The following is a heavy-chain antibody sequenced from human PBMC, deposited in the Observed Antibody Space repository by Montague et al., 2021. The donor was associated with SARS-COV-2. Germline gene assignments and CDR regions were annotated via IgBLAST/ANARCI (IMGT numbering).Heavy chain of an antibody. CDR2: IYDCGGG. J-gene: IGHJ3*02. CDR1: GGSISGYC. D-gene: IGHD4-23*01. V-gene: IGHV4-59*01. Sequence: SETLSLTRTVSGGSISGYCYDWVWLPPPQGLEWVSFIYDCGGGNYNSSLSRRGPISIYTSTTQLSLSVNFVTAADTAAYYCVSAHPYGGPRGAYDIWGQGTVVTVSS. CDR3: VSAHPYGGPRGAYDI.